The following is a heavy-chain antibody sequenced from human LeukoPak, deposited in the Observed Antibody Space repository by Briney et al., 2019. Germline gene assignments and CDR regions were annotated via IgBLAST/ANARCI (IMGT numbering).Heavy chain of an antibody. CDR1: GFTFSSYS. V-gene: IGHV3-21*01. CDR2: ISSSSSYI. D-gene: IGHD1-26*01. Sequence: PGGSLRLSCAASGFTFSSYSMNWVRQAPGKGLEWVSSISSSSSYIYYADSVKGRFTISRDNAKNSLYLQTNSLRAEDTAVYYCARARKYSGSYFINPWGQGTLVTVSS. J-gene: IGHJ5*02. CDR3: ARARKYSGSYFINP.